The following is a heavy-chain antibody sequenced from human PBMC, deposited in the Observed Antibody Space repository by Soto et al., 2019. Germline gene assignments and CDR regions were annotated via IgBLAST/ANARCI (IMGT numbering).Heavy chain of an antibody. J-gene: IGHJ2*01. CDR1: GGSFSGYY. V-gene: IGHV4-34*01. CDR3: ARRHMVLARVGYFER. D-gene: IGHD3-10*01. Sequence: QVQLQQWGAGLLKPSETLSLTCAVYGGSFSGYYWSWIRQPPGKGLEWIGEINHSGSTNYNPSLKRRVTTSVDTSKSQFSLKRSSVTAADTAVYYCARRHMVLARVGYFERWGRGTLFTVSS. CDR2: INHSGST.